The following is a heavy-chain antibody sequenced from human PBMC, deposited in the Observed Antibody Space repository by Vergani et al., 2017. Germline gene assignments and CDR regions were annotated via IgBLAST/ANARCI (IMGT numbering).Heavy chain of an antibody. CDR3: ARPSIGLGYCSSTSCPRGHYYYYMDV. CDR1: GGTFSSYA. D-gene: IGHD2-2*01. Sequence: QVQLVQSGAEVKKPGSSVKVSCKASGGTFSSYAISWVRQAPGQGLEWMGGFIPIFGTANYAQKFQGRVTITADESTSTADMALSSLRSEDTAVYYCARPSIGLGYCSSTSCPRGHYYYYMDVWGKGTTVTVSS. J-gene: IGHJ6*03. CDR2: FIPIFGTA. V-gene: IGHV1-69*01.